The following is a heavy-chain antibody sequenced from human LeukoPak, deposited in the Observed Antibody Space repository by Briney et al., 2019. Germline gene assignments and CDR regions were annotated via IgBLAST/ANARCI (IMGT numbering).Heavy chain of an antibody. D-gene: IGHD5-24*01. J-gene: IGHJ3*01. V-gene: IGHV4-59*01. CDR2: IFYSGSTNY. Sequence: SETLSLTCTVSGASICGYYWSWIRQPPGKELEWIGYIFYSGSTNYNYNPSLKSRVTISADTSKNQFSLKLSSVTAADTAMYYCARVVEPWGQGTMVTVSS. CDR1: GASICGYY. CDR3: ARVVEP.